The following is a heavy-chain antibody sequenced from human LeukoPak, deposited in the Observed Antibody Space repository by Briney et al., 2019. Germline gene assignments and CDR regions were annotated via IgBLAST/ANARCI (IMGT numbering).Heavy chain of an antibody. CDR1: GFIFSNYG. CDR3: ASRHPDLAGP. D-gene: IGHD3-3*02. J-gene: IGHJ5*02. CDR2: ISGSGGDI. Sequence: GGSLRLSCTASGFIFSNYGFHWVRQAPGKGLEWVSTISGSGGDIYYADSVKGRFTISRDNSKNTLYLQMSSLRAEDTAVYYCASRHPDLAGPWGQGTLVTVSS. V-gene: IGHV3-23*01.